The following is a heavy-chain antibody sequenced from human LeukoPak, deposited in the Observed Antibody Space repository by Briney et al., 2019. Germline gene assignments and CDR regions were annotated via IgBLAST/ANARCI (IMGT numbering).Heavy chain of an antibody. V-gene: IGHV1-18*01. D-gene: IGHD3-22*01. J-gene: IGHJ4*02. CDR3: ARSDSSGYYYWSMVY. Sequence: GASVKVSCKASGYTFTSYDINWVRQAPGQGLEWMGWISAYDGNTNYAQKLQGRVTMTTDTSTSTAYMELRSLRSDDTAVYYCARSDSSGYYYWSMVYWGQGTLVTVSS. CDR2: ISAYDGNT. CDR1: GYTFTSYD.